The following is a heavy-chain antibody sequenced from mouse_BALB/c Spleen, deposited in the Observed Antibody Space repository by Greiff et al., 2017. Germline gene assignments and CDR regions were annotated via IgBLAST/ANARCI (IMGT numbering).Heavy chain of an antibody. V-gene: IGHV1-80*01. CDR1: GYAFSSYW. D-gene: IGHD2-1*01. J-gene: IGHJ3*01. CDR3: ARGGGNSPPY. Sequence: QVQLKQSGAELVRPGSSVKISCKASGYAFSSYWMNWVKQRPGQGLEWIGQIYPGDGDTNYNGKFKGKATLTADKSSSTAYMQLSSLTSEDSAVYFCARGGGNSPPYWGQGTLVTVSA. CDR2: IYPGDGDT.